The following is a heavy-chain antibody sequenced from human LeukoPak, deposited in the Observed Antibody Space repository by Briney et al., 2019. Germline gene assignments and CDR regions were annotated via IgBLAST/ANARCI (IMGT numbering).Heavy chain of an antibody. V-gene: IGHV4-34*01. CDR3: ASYGRGWYYFDY. D-gene: IGHD6-19*01. Sequence: SETLSLTCAVYGGSFSGYYWSWIRQPPGKGLEWIGEINHSGSTNYNPSLKSRVTISVDTSKNQFSLKLSSVTAADTAVYYCASYGRGWYYFDYWGQGTLVTVSS. CDR1: GGSFSGYY. J-gene: IGHJ4*02. CDR2: INHSGST.